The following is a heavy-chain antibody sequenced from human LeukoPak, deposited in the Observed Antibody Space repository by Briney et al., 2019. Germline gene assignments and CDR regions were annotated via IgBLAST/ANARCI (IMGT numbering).Heavy chain of an antibody. CDR3: ARFYSGSYYYFDY. V-gene: IGHV4-34*01. CDR1: GGSFSGYY. Sequence: SETLSLTCAVYGGSFSGYYWSWIRQPPGKGLEWIGEINHSGSTNYNPSLKGRVTISVDTSKNQFSLKLSSVTAADTAVYYCARFYSGSYYYFDYWGQGTLVTVSS. D-gene: IGHD1-26*01. J-gene: IGHJ4*02. CDR2: INHSGST.